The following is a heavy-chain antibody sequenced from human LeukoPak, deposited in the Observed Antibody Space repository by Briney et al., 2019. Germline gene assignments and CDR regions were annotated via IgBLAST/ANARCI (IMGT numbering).Heavy chain of an antibody. CDR2: ISGSGGST. J-gene: IGHJ4*02. D-gene: IGHD3-10*01. CDR3: AKNKHYYGSGSYYIVGY. Sequence: GGSLRLSCAASGFTFSSYWMPWVRQAPGKGLEWVSAISGSGGSTYYADSVKGRFTISRDNSKNTLYLQMNSLRAEDTAVYYCAKNKHYYGSGSYYIVGYWGQGTLVTVSS. V-gene: IGHV3-23*01. CDR1: GFTFSSYW.